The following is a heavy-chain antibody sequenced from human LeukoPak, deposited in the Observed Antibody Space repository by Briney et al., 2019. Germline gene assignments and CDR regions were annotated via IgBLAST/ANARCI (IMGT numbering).Heavy chain of an antibody. CDR2: INHSGST. CDR1: GGSFSGYY. J-gene: IGHJ4*02. CDR3: ARGMGRWDRRGYSYGPYRGNFDY. V-gene: IGHV4-34*01. D-gene: IGHD5-18*01. Sequence: SETLSLTCAVYGGSFSGYYWSWIRQPPGKGLEWIGEINHSGSTNYNPSLKSRVTISVDTSKNQFPLKLSSVTAADTAVYYCARGMGRWDRRGYSYGPYRGNFDYWGQGTLVTVSS.